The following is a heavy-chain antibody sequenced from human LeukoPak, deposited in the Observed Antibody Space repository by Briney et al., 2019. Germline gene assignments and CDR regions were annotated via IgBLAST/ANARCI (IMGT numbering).Heavy chain of an antibody. D-gene: IGHD2-2*01. Sequence: SQTLSLTCIVSGGSISSGSYYWSWIRQPAGKGLEWIGRIYTSGSTNYNPSLKSRVTISVDTSKNQFSLKLSSVTAADTAVYYCARGTSPRYCSSTSCSYFDYWGQGTLVTVSS. CDR2: IYTSGST. V-gene: IGHV4-61*02. CDR3: ARGTSPRYCSSTSCSYFDY. J-gene: IGHJ4*02. CDR1: GGSISSGSYY.